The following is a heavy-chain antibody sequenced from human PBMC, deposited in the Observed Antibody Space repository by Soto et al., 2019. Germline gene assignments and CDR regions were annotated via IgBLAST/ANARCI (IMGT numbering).Heavy chain of an antibody. CDR2: ISAYNGNT. CDR3: ARARRHPHPRPVDS. CDR1: GYTFTSYG. J-gene: IGHJ5*01. V-gene: IGHV1-18*01. Sequence: ASVKVSCKASGYTFTSYGISWVRQAPRQGLKWMGWISAYNGNTNYAQKLQGRVTMTTDTSTSTAYMELRSLRSDDTAVYYCARARRHPHPRPVDSWGQGTLVTVSS. D-gene: IGHD6-25*01.